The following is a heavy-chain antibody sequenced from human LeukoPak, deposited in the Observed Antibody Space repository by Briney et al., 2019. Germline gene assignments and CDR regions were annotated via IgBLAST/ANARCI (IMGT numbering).Heavy chain of an antibody. J-gene: IGHJ4*02. CDR3: ARHFYGSGTYYHFDY. D-gene: IGHD3-10*01. Sequence: ASVKVSFKASGYTFTSYGISWVRQAPGQGPEWMGWISPYNDNTNYAQKLQGRATLTTDTSTSTAYMELRSLRSDDTAVYYCARHFYGSGTYYHFDYWGQGTLVTVPS. CDR2: ISPYNDNT. V-gene: IGHV1-18*01. CDR1: GYTFTSYG.